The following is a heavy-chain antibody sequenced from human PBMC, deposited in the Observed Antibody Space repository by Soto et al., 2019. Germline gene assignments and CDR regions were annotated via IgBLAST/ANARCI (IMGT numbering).Heavy chain of an antibody. V-gene: IGHV3-23*01. Sequence: EVQLLESGGDLVQPGGSLRLSCAASGFPFSSYAMSWVRQAPGKRLEWISSISYSGGSTYYADSVKGRFTISRDNSKNTLYLQRNSLRAEDTAVYYCAKEGFDYWGQGTLVTVSS. J-gene: IGHJ4*02. CDR3: AKEGFDY. CDR2: ISYSGGST. CDR1: GFPFSSYA.